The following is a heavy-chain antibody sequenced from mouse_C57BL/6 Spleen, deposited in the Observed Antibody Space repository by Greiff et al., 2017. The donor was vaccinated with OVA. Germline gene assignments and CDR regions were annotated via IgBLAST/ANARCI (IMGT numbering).Heavy chain of an antibody. J-gene: IGHJ3*01. CDR3: ARNSYYSNLFAY. Sequence: QVQLKQPGAELVKPGASVKLSCKASGYTFTSYWMHWVKQRPGQGLEWIGMIHPNSGSTNYNEKFKSKATLTVDKSSSTAYMQLSSLTSEDSAVYYCARNSYYSNLFAYWGQGTLVTVSA. CDR2: IHPNSGST. V-gene: IGHV1-64*01. D-gene: IGHD2-5*01. CDR1: GYTFTSYW.